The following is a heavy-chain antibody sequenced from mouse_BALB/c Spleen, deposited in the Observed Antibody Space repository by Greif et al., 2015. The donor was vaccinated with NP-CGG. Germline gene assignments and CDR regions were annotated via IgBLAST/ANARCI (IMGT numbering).Heavy chain of an antibody. CDR1: GYSITSDYA. D-gene: IGHD2-3*01. V-gene: IGHV3-2*02. Sequence: EVQLQQSGPGLVKPSQSLSLTCTVTGYSITSDYAWNWIRQFPGNKLEWMGYISYSGSTSYNPSLKSRISITRDTSKNQFFLQLNSVTTEDTATYYCARSLDGYYAWFAYWGQGTLVTVSA. J-gene: IGHJ3*01. CDR2: ISYSGST. CDR3: ARSLDGYYAWFAY.